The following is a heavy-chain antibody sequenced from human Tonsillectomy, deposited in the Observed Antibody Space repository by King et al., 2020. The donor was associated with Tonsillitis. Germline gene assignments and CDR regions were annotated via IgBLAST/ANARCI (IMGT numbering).Heavy chain of an antibody. CDR3: AKEIKQVAGDWYFDL. CDR1: GFTFSRYG. Sequence: QVQLVESGGGVVQPGRSLRLSCAASGFTFSRYGMHWVRQSPGEGLEWVAVMGNDGSVTYYADSVKGRFTLSRDNSENTLYMQMNSLRVEDTAVYYCAKEIKQVAGDWYFDLWGRGTLVIVSS. CDR2: MGNDGSVT. V-gene: IGHV3-30*18. D-gene: IGHD6-19*01. J-gene: IGHJ2*01.